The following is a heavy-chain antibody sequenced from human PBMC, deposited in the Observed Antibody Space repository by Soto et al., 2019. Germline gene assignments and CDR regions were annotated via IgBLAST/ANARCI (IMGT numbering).Heavy chain of an antibody. V-gene: IGHV1-2*02. CDR2: INPNSGGT. J-gene: IGHJ6*04. D-gene: IGHD3-3*01. Sequence: GSVKGYCKASGYPFTGYYMHLVRQAPGQGLEWMGWINPNSGGTNYSQKFQGRVTMTRDTSISTAYMELSRLRSDDTAVYYCARVAYYDFWSGPANHYGMDVWGKGNTVTVS. CDR1: GYPFTGYY. CDR3: ARVAYYDFWSGPANHYGMDV.